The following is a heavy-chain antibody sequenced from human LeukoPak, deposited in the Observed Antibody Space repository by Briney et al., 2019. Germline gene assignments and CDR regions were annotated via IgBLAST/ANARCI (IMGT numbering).Heavy chain of an antibody. CDR3: ATSGYNYAPFDY. CDR2: IHTSGSI. J-gene: IGHJ4*02. V-gene: IGHV4-4*07. CDR1: GGSIGIYY. D-gene: IGHD5-18*01. Sequence: SGTLSLTCTVSGGSIGIYYWNWIRQPAGKGLEWIGRIHTSGSIIYNPSLKSRVTMSLDTSNNQFSLYLSSVTAADTAVYYCATSGYNYAPFDYWGQGTLVTVSS.